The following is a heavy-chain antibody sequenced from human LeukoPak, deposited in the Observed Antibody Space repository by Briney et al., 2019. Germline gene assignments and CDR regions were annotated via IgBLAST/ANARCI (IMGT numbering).Heavy chain of an antibody. CDR1: GFTFSSYS. J-gene: IGHJ4*02. V-gene: IGHV3-48*04. CDR3: TRDPLERLYKFDY. Sequence: GGSLRLSCAASGFTFSSYSMNWVRQAPGKGLEWVSYISSSGSTIYYADSVKGRFTISRDNAKNSLYLQMNSLRAEDTAVYYCTRDPLERLYKFDYWGQGTLVTVSS. CDR2: ISSSGSTI. D-gene: IGHD1-1*01.